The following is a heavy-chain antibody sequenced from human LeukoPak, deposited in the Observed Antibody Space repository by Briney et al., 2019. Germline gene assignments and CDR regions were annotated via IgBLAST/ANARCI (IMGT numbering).Heavy chain of an antibody. V-gene: IGHV4-59*01. CDR1: GGSISSYY. Sequence: SETLSLTCTVSGGSISSYYWSWIRQPPGKGLEWIGYIYYSGNTNYNPSLKSRVTISVDTSKNQFSLKLSSVTAADTAVYHCARDSTTYSPGAFDIWGQGTMVTVSS. D-gene: IGHD1-1*01. CDR3: ARDSTTYSPGAFDI. CDR2: IYYSGNT. J-gene: IGHJ3*02.